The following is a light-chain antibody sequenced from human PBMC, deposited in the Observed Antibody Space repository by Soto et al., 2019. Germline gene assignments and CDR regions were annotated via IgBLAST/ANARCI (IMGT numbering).Light chain of an antibody. CDR1: SSDVGGYNY. V-gene: IGLV2-14*01. CDR2: DVS. Sequence: QSALTQPASVSGSPGQSITISCTGTSSDVGGYNYVSWYQQHPGKAPKLMIYDVSNRPSGVSNRFSGSKSDNTASLTISGLQAEDEADYYCSSYTSSSTVVFAGGTKVTVL. CDR3: SSYTSSSTVV. J-gene: IGLJ2*01.